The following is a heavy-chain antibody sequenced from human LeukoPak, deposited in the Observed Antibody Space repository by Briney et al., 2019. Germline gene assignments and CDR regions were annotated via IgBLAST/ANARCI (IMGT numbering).Heavy chain of an antibody. CDR3: ARDRREYSSGWYGNQGFDY. V-gene: IGHV4-59*01. CDR2: IYYSGGT. Sequence: PSETLSLTCTVSGGSLSSYYWSWIRQPPGKGLEWIGYIYYSGGTNYNPSLKSRVTISVDTSKNQFSLKLSSVTAADTAVYYCARDRREYSSGWYGNQGFDYWGQGTLVTVSS. D-gene: IGHD6-19*01. J-gene: IGHJ4*02. CDR1: GGSLSSYY.